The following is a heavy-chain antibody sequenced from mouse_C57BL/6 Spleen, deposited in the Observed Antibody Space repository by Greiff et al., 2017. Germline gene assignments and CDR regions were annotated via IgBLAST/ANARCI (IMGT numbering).Heavy chain of an antibody. CDR1: GFNIKDDY. CDR3: RGYSNYRDYLDY. Sequence: VQLQQSGAGLVRPGASVRLSCTASGFNIKDDYMRWVQQRPDQGLEWFGWVDPENGDTEYASKFQGKGTITADTSSNTAYLQLSSLTSEDTAVYYCRGYSNYRDYLDYWGQGTTLTVSS. CDR2: VDPENGDT. D-gene: IGHD2-5*01. V-gene: IGHV14-4*01. J-gene: IGHJ2*01.